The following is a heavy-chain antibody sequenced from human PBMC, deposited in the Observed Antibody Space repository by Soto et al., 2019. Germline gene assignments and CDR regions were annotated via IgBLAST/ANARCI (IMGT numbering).Heavy chain of an antibody. CDR3: ARGGYYDSSGYPTFDY. J-gene: IGHJ4*02. V-gene: IGHV4-59*01. Sequence: SETLSLTCTASGGSISSYYWSWIRQPPGKGLEWIGYIYYSGSTNYNPSLKSRVTISVDTSKNQFSLKLSSVTAADTAVYYCARGGYYDSSGYPTFDYWGQGTLVTVSS. CDR1: GGSISSYY. D-gene: IGHD3-22*01. CDR2: IYYSGST.